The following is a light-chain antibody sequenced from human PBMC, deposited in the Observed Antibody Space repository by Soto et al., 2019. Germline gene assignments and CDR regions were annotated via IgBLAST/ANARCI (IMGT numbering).Light chain of an antibody. CDR3: QQYGSSPLT. Sequence: EIVLTQSPGTLSLSPGERATLSCRAGQSVSRSYLAWYQQKPGQAPRLLIYGASSRATGIPDRISGSGSGTDFTLTISRLEPEDFAVYYCQQYGSSPLTFGGGTKVEIK. CDR1: QSVSRSY. CDR2: GAS. V-gene: IGKV3-20*01. J-gene: IGKJ4*01.